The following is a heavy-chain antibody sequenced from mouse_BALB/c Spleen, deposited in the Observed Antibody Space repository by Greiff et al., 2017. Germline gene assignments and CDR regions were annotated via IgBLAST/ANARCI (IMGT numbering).Heavy chain of an antibody. CDR1: GYTFTSYN. J-gene: IGHJ2*01. Sequence: QVQLQQPGAELVKPGASVKMSCKASGYTFTSYNMHWVKQTPGQGLEWIGAIYPGNGDTSYNQKFKGKATLTAAKSSSTAYMQLSSLTSEDSAVYYCARAITTVVVHFDYWGQGTTLTVSS. D-gene: IGHD1-1*01. V-gene: IGHV1-12*01. CDR3: ARAITTVVVHFDY. CDR2: IYPGNGDT.